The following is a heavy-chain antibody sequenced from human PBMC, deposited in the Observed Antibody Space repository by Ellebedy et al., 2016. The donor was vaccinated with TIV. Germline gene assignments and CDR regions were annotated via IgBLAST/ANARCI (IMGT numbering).Heavy chain of an antibody. CDR1: GGTFSSYA. D-gene: IGHD4-23*01. CDR2: ISAYNGNT. Sequence: ASVKVSXXASGGTFSSYAISWVRQAPGQGLEWMGWISAYNGNTNYAQKLQGRVTMTTDTSTSTAYMELRSLRSEDTAVYYCASKPTTVVTHYFDYWGQGTLVTVSS. J-gene: IGHJ4*02. V-gene: IGHV1-18*01. CDR3: ASKPTTVVTHYFDY.